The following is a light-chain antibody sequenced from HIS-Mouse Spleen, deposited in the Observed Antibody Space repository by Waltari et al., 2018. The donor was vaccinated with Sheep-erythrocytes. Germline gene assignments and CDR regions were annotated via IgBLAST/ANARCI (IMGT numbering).Light chain of an antibody. Sequence: DIQMTQSPSSLSASVGDRVTITCQASQDISNYLNWYHQKPGKAPKLLTYDASKLETGVPSRFSGSGSGTDFTYNISTLQPEDIATYYCQQYDNLPLTFGGGTKVEIK. CDR3: QQYDNLPLT. V-gene: IGKV1-33*01. J-gene: IGKJ4*01. CDR1: QDISNY. CDR2: DAS.